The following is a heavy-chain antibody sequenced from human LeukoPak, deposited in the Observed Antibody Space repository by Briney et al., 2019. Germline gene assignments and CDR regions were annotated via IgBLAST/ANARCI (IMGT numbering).Heavy chain of an antibody. D-gene: IGHD5-24*01. CDR2: INHSGST. CDR1: GGSFSGYY. J-gene: IGHJ4*02. Sequence: SETLSLTCAVYGGSFSGYYWSWIRQPPGKGLEWVGEINHSGSTNYNPSLKSRVTISVDTSKNQFSLKLSSVTAADTAVYYCAREVRDGYNYFDYWGQGTLVTVSS. CDR3: AREVRDGYNYFDY. V-gene: IGHV4-34*01.